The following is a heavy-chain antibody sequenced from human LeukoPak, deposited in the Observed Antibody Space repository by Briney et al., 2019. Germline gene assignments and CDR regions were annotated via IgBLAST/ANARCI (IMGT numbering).Heavy chain of an antibody. J-gene: IGHJ6*02. Sequence: PGGSLRLSCAASGFTFSSYGMHWVCQAPGKGLEWVAVISYDGSNKYYADSVKGRFTISRDNSKNTLYLQMNSLRAEDTAVYYCAKEDDFWSGYLKIRAYGMDVWGQGTTVTVSS. CDR1: GFTFSSYG. CDR2: ISYDGSNK. D-gene: IGHD3-3*01. CDR3: AKEDDFWSGYLKIRAYGMDV. V-gene: IGHV3-30*18.